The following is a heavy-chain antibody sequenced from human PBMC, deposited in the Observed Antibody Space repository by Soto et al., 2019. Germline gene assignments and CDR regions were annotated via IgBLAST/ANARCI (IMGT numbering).Heavy chain of an antibody. CDR3: AGGYYDSSGSQADAFDI. J-gene: IGHJ3*02. CDR1: GGSISSYY. D-gene: IGHD3-22*01. Sequence: SETLSLTCTVSGGSISSYYWSWIRQPPGKGLEWIGYIYYSGSTNYNPSLKSRVTISVDTSKNQFSLKLSSVTAADTAVYHCAGGYYDSSGSQADAFDIWGQGTMVTVSS. V-gene: IGHV4-59*01. CDR2: IYYSGST.